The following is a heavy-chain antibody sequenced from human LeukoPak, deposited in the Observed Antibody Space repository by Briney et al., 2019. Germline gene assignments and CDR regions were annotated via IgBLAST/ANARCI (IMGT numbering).Heavy chain of an antibody. Sequence: SETLSLTCTVSVGSINSGGYYWSWIRQHPGKGLEWIGYIYYSGSTYYNPSLKSQITVSVDTSKNQFSLKLSSVTAADTAVYYCARDHDGAFDYWGQGILVTVSS. CDR3: ARDHDGAFDY. V-gene: IGHV4-31*01. CDR2: IYYSGST. CDR1: VGSINSGGYY. J-gene: IGHJ4*02. D-gene: IGHD3-16*01.